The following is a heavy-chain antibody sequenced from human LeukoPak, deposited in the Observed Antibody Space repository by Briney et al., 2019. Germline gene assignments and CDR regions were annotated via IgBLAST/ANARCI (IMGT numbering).Heavy chain of an antibody. J-gene: IGHJ4*02. CDR2: IIPIFGTA. CDR1: GGTFSSYA. V-gene: IGHV1-69*06. CDR3: ARGGLDWLSPFKG. D-gene: IGHD3-9*01. Sequence: ASVKVSCKASGGTFSSYAISWVRQAPGQGLECMGGIIPIFGTANYAQKFQGRVTITADKSTSTAYMVLSSLRSEDTAVYYCARGGLDWLSPFKGWGQGTLVTVSS.